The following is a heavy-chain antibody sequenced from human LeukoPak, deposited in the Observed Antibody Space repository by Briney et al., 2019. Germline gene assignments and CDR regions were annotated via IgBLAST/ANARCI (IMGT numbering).Heavy chain of an antibody. V-gene: IGHV3-23*01. CDR3: AKVPPRGGAFDI. J-gene: IGHJ3*02. D-gene: IGHD3-10*01. Sequence: SAISGSGDSTYYGDSVKGRFTISRDNSKNTLYLQMNSLRAEDTAVYYCAKVPPRGGAFDIWGQGTMVTVSS. CDR2: ISGSGDST.